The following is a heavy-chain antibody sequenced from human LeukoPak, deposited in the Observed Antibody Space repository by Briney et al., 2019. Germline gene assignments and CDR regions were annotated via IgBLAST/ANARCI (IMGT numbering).Heavy chain of an antibody. J-gene: IGHJ6*03. CDR1: GFTFSSYW. D-gene: IGHD3-10*01. CDR3: ARGGFGASDYYMDV. Sequence: GGSLRLSCAASGFTFSSYWMSWVRQAPGKGLEWVSGINWDGGSTGYVDSVKGRFTISRDNGKNSLYLHMNSLRAEDTALYYCARGGFGASDYYMDVWGKGTTVTVSS. V-gene: IGHV3-20*04. CDR2: INWDGGST.